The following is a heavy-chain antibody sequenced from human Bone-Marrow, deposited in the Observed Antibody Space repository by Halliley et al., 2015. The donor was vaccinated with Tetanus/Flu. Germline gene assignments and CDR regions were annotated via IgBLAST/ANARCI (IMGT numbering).Heavy chain of an antibody. J-gene: IGHJ4*02. CDR1: GYTFAHYY. D-gene: IGHD5-18*01. CDR3: GRGGYSYGHEVDY. Sequence: QLVQSGAEVKKPGASVKVSCAASGYTFAHYYIHWVRQAPGQGLEWMGWINPNSGGTNYAQKFQDWVTMTKDTSISKAYMELSRLKYDDTAVYYCGRGGYSYGHEVDYWGQGTLVTVSS. V-gene: IGHV1-2*04. CDR2: INPNSGGT.